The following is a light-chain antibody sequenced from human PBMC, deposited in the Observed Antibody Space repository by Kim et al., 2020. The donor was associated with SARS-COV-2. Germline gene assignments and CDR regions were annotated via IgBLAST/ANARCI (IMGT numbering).Light chain of an antibody. CDR1: SGSIARNY. J-gene: IGLJ1*01. CDR2: EDN. Sequence: NFMLAQPHSVSGSPGKTVTISCTRSSGSIARNYVQWYRQRPGSAPTILIFEDNRRLAGVSDRFSGSIDSSSNSASLTISGLRTEDEADYYCQSYDSANRVFGGGTKVTVL. CDR3: QSYDSANRV. V-gene: IGLV6-57*04.